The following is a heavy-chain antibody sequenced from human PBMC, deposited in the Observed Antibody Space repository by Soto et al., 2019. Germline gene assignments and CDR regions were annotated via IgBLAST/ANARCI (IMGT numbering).Heavy chain of an antibody. CDR3: AKEWLRYFAWLLSDHGGGMDV. J-gene: IGHJ6*02. D-gene: IGHD3-9*01. Sequence: QVQLVESGGGVVQPGRSLRLSCAASGFTFSSYGMHWVRQAPGKGLEWVAVISYDGSNKYYADYVKGRFTSSRDNSKDTLYLQLNSLRAEDTSVYYCAKEWLRYFAWLLSDHGGGMDVWGQGTTVTVSS. CDR2: ISYDGSNK. V-gene: IGHV3-30*18. CDR1: GFTFSSYG.